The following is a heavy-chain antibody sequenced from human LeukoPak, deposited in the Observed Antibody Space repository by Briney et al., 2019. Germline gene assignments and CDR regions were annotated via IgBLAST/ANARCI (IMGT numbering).Heavy chain of an antibody. CDR1: GGSISSYY. J-gene: IGHJ4*02. V-gene: IGHV4-59*08. Sequence: PSETLSLTCTVSGGSISSYYWSWIRQPPGKGLEWIGYIYYSGSTNYNPSLKSRVTISVDTSKNQFSLKLSSVTVADTAVYYCARHYCSSTSCPRRLFYFDYWGQGTLVTVSS. CDR3: ARHYCSSTSCPRRLFYFDY. CDR2: IYYSGST. D-gene: IGHD2-2*01.